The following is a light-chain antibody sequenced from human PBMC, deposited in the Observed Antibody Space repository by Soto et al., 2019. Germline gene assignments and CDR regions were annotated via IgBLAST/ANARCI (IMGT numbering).Light chain of an antibody. Sequence: DIQMTQSPSTLSGSVGDRVTITCRASQNINNYLNWYQQKPGRAPKLLIYDASNLEAGVPSRFRGSGSGTDFTFTISRLQPEDIATYYCHQYEILPTFGQGTRLEIK. CDR3: HQYEILPT. CDR2: DAS. CDR1: QNINNY. J-gene: IGKJ5*01. V-gene: IGKV1-33*01.